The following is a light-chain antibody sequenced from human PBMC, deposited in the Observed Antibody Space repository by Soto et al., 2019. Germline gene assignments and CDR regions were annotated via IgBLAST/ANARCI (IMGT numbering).Light chain of an antibody. CDR3: QQYTNWPKT. CDR2: GAS. V-gene: IGKV3-15*01. J-gene: IGKJ1*01. Sequence: EIVMTQSPATLSVSPGERATLSCRTNQTVAVNLAWYQHKPGQAPRLLIYGASTRATGIPARFSGSGSGTEFTLTISSLQSEDFAVYYCQQYTNWPKTFGQGTKVDI. CDR1: QTVAVN.